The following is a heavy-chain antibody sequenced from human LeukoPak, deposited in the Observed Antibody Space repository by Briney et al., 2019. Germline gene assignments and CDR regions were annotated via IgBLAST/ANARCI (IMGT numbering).Heavy chain of an antibody. J-gene: IGHJ5*02. CDR2: IYHSGGT. V-gene: IGHV4-30-2*01. CDR1: GGSISSGGYS. CDR3: ARASYGESRWFDP. Sequence: PSQTLSLTCAVSGGSISSGGYSWSWIRQPPGKGLEWIGYIYHSGGTYYNPSLKSRVTISVDRSKNQFSLKLSSVTAADTAVYYCARASYGESRWFDPWGQGTLVTVSS. D-gene: IGHD3-10*01.